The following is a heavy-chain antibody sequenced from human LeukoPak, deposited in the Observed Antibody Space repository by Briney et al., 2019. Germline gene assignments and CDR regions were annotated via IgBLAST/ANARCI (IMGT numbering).Heavy chain of an antibody. J-gene: IGHJ4*02. Sequence: SETLSLTCTVSGGSISSYYWSWIRQPPGKGLEWIGSIYYSGSTYYNPSLKSRVTISVDTSKNQFSLKLSSVTAADTAVYYCARGYYDILTGYLDYWGQGTLVTVSS. V-gene: IGHV4-39*07. D-gene: IGHD3-9*01. CDR3: ARGYYDILTGYLDY. CDR1: GGSISSYY. CDR2: IYYSGST.